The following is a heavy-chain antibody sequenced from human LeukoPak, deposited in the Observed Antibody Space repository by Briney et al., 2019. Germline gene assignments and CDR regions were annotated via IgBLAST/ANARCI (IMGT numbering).Heavy chain of an antibody. CDR3: ARAPTREGGGALFDY. D-gene: IGHD3-16*01. CDR2: IYSSGTT. J-gene: IGHJ4*02. V-gene: IGHV4-4*07. Sequence: SETLSLTCTVSGGSISSYYWSWIRQPAGKGLEWIGRIYSSGTTNYNPSLKSRVIMSVDTSNNHFSLNLTSVTAGDTAVYYCARAPTREGGGALFDYWGQGTLVTVSS. CDR1: GGSISSYY.